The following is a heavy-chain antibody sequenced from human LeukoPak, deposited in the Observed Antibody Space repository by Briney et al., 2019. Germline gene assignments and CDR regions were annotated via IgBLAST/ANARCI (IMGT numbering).Heavy chain of an antibody. CDR2: VFYSGST. D-gene: IGHD6-19*01. V-gene: IGHV4-59*08. CDR3: ARHPSAVAGKTFDC. Sequence: ETLSLTCTVSGGSISTYYWSWIRQPPGKGLEWVGYVFYSGSTNHNPSLKSRVTISVDTSKNQISLKLTSVTAADTAVYYCARHPSAVAGKTFDCWGQGTLVTVSS. CDR1: GGSISTYY. J-gene: IGHJ4*02.